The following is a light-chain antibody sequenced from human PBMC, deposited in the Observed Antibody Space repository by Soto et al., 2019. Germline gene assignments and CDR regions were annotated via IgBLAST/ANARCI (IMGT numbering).Light chain of an antibody. J-gene: IGKJ5*01. Sequence: EIVLTQSPGTLSLSPGERATLSCGASHSVSSSYLAWYQQKPGQAPRLLMYGASSRATGIPDRFSGSGSGTDFTLTISRLEPEEFAVYYCQRYGSSPPITFVQGTRLEIK. CDR3: QRYGSSPPIT. V-gene: IGKV3-20*01. CDR1: HSVSSSY. CDR2: GAS.